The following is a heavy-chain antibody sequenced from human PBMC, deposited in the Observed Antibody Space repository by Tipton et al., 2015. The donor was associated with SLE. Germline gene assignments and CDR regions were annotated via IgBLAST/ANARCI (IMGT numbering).Heavy chain of an antibody. CDR3: ARDWFQVYSSSSGHYFDY. J-gene: IGHJ4*02. CDR1: GGSISSGSYP. CDR2: IYASGST. V-gene: IGHV4-61*10. Sequence: TLSLTCTVSGGSISSGSYPWSWIRKPAGKGLEWIGYIYASGSTHYNPSLKSRVTMSVDTSKNQFSLKLSSVTTADTAVYYCARDWFQVYSSSSGHYFDYWGRGALVTVSS. D-gene: IGHD6-6*01.